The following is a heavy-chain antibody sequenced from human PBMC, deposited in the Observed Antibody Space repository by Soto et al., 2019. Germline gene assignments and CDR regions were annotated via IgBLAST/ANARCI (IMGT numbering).Heavy chain of an antibody. CDR2: IIPIFGTA. CDR1: GGTFSSYA. CDR3: ARHRDGGAYYSYGMDV. V-gene: IGHV1-69*01. J-gene: IGHJ6*02. Sequence: QVQLVQSGAEVKKPGSSVKVSCKASGGTFSSYAISWVRQAPGQGLEWMGGIIPIFGTANYAQKCQGRVTSTADESTSTAYMELSSLRSEDTAVYYCARHRDGGAYYSYGMDVWGQGTTVTVSS.